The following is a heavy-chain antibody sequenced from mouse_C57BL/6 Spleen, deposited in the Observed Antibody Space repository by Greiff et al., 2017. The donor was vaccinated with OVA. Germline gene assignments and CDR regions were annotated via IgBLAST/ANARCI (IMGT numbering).Heavy chain of an antibody. CDR2: IRLKSDNYAT. Sequence: EVKLVESGGGLVQPGGSMKLSCVASGFTFSNYWMNWVRQSPEKGLEWVAQIRLKSDNYATHYAESVKGRFTISRDDSKSSVYLQMNNLRAEDTGIYYCTAVYAPYYFDDWGQGTTLTVSS. CDR3: TAVYAPYYFDD. CDR1: GFTFSNYW. D-gene: IGHD2-3*01. V-gene: IGHV6-3*01. J-gene: IGHJ2*01.